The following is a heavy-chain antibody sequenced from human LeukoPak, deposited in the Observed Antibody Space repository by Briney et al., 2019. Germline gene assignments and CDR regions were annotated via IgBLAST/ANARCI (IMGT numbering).Heavy chain of an antibody. Sequence: SETLPLTCTVSGGSISSYYWSWIRQPPGKGLEWIGYIYYSGSTNYNPSLKSRVTISVDTSKNQFSLKLSSVTAADTAVYYCARGAYGDYGFFDYWGQGALVTVSS. CDR2: IYYSGST. V-gene: IGHV4-59*01. D-gene: IGHD4-17*01. CDR1: GGSISSYY. CDR3: ARGAYGDYGFFDY. J-gene: IGHJ4*02.